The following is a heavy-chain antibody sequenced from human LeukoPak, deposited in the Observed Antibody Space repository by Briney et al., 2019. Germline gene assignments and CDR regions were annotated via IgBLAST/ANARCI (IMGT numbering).Heavy chain of an antibody. Sequence: GGSLRLSCAASGFTFSDYYMSWIRQAPGKGLEWVSYISSSGSTMYYADSVKGRFTISRDNAKNSLYLQMNSLRTEDTAVYYCARDRSSGAFDIWGQGTMVTVSS. J-gene: IGHJ3*02. V-gene: IGHV3-11*01. CDR1: GFTFSDYY. CDR2: ISSSGSTM. D-gene: IGHD1-26*01. CDR3: ARDRSSGAFDI.